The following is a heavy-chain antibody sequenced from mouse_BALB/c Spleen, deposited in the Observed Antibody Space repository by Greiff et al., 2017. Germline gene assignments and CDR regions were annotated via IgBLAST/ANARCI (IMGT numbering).Heavy chain of an antibody. V-gene: IGHV5-9*03. CDR3: ARYKMITAYYFDY. CDR1: GFTFSSYT. J-gene: IGHJ2*01. CDR2: ISSGGGNT. Sequence: DVMLVESGGGLVKPGGSLKLSCAASGFTFSSYTMSWVRQTPEKRLEWVATISSGGGNTYYPDSVKGRFTISRDNAKNNLYLQMSSLRSEDTALYYCARYKMITAYYFDYWGQGTTLTVSS. D-gene: IGHD2-4*01.